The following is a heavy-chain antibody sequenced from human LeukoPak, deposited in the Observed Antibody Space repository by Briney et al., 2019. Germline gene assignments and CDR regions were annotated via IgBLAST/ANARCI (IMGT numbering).Heavy chain of an antibody. J-gene: IGHJ3*02. Sequence: GGSLRLSCAASGFMFADHGMTWVRQVPGKGLEWVSGINWNGGSTGYVDSVKGRFTISRDNAKNTLSLQMDSLRAEDTAVYYCARDPTHYDILTGYSYGAFDIWGQGTMVTVSS. CDR2: INWNGGST. CDR3: ARDPTHYDILTGYSYGAFDI. CDR1: GFMFADHG. D-gene: IGHD3-9*01. V-gene: IGHV3-20*04.